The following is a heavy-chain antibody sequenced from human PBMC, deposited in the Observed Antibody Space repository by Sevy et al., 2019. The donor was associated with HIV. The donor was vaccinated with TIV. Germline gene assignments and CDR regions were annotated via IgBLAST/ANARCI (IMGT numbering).Heavy chain of an antibody. CDR3: AKGVVS. CDR1: GFTFGDYW. J-gene: IGHJ5*02. D-gene: IGHD2-15*01. Sequence: GGSLRLSCTASGFTFGDYWMNWVRQAPGKGLEWVGNIKEDGSETYYVDSVKGRFTISRDNAKNSLYLQMNSLRAEDTAVYYCAKGVVSWGQGTLVTVSS. V-gene: IGHV3-7*01. CDR2: IKEDGSET.